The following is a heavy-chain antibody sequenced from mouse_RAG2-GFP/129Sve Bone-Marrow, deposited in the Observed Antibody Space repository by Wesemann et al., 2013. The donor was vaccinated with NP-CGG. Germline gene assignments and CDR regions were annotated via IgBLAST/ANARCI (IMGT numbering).Heavy chain of an antibody. Sequence: EVQLVETGGGLVQPKGSLKLSCAASGFSFNTNAMNWVRQAPGKGLEWVARIRSKSNNYATYYADSVKDRFTISRDDSQSMLYLQMNNLKTEDTAMYYCVRDLSWFAYWGQGTLVTVSA. V-gene: IGHV10S3*01. J-gene: IGHJ3*01. CDR3: VRDLSWFAY. CDR2: IRSKSNNYAT. CDR1: GFSFNTNA.